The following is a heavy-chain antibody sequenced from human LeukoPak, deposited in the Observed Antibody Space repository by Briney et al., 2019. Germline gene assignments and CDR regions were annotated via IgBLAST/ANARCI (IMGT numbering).Heavy chain of an antibody. V-gene: IGHV1-24*01. Sequence: ASVKVSCKVSGYTLTQLAMHWVRQAPGKGLEWMGGFDPEDGETVYAQKFQDRVAMTEDTSIDTANMELTSLASEDTAVYYCATQARGYFYYWGQGALVTVSS. CDR2: FDPEDGET. CDR3: ATQARGYFYY. J-gene: IGHJ4*02. CDR1: GYTLTQLA.